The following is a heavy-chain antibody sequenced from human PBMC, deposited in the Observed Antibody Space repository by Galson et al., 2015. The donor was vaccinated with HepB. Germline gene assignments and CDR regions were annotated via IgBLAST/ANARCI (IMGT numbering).Heavy chain of an antibody. J-gene: IGHJ6*02. Sequence: SLRLSCAASGFTFNSYAMAWVRQAPGKGLEWVSTVSRSGGNTFYTDSVKGRFTISRDNSKNTLYLQMNSLRAEDTAVYYCARDRGIVATVHYGMDVWGQGTTVTVSS. V-gene: IGHV3-23*01. CDR3: ARDRGIVATVHYGMDV. CDR1: GFTFNSYA. CDR2: VSRSGGNT. D-gene: IGHD5-12*01.